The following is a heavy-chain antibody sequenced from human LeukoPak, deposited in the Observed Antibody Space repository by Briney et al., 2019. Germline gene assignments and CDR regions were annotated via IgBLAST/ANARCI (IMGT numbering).Heavy chain of an antibody. J-gene: IGHJ4*02. CDR2: IYPDDSDT. D-gene: IGHD3-22*01. V-gene: IGHV5-51*01. CDR3: ARSRDSSGYYYLI. CDR1: GYSFTSYW. Sequence: GGSLRLSCKGSGYSFTSYWIGWVRQMPGKGLEWMGIIYPDDSDTRYSPSFEGQVIISVDKSISTAYLQWSSLKASDTATYYCARSRDSSGYYYLIWGQGTLVTVSS.